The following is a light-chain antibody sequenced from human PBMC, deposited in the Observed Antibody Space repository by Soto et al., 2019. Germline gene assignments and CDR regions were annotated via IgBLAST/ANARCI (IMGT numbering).Light chain of an antibody. CDR2: GVS. J-gene: IGLJ1*01. V-gene: IGLV2-14*01. Sequence: QSALTQPASVSGSPGQSITISCTGTSSDFGDYNYVSWYQHHPDKAPKLIIYGVSNRPSGVSNRFSGSKSGNTASLTISGLQAEDEADYFCSSYSISTAYLFGTGTKVTVL. CDR3: SSYSISTAYL. CDR1: SSDFGDYNY.